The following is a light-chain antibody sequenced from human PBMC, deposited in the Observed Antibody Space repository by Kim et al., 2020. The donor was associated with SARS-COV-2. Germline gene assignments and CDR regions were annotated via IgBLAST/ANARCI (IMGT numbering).Light chain of an antibody. CDR3: QQYNRYYT. J-gene: IGKJ2*01. Sequence: DIQMTQSPSTLSASVGDRVTITCRASESISPWLAWYQQKPGKAPKLLIYKASSLESGVPSRFSGSGSGTEFTLTISSLQPDDFATYYCQQYNRYYTFGQGTKLEI. V-gene: IGKV1-5*03. CDR1: ESISPW. CDR2: KAS.